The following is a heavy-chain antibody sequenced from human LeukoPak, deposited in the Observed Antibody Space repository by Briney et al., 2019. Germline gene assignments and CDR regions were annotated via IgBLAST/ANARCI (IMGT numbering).Heavy chain of an antibody. CDR2: IWYDGGNK. J-gene: IGHJ6*02. CDR3: ARDDYGGSSVYYYYGMDV. CDR1: GFTFSSYG. Sequence: GGSLRLSCAASGFTFSSYGMHWVRQAPGKGLEWVAVIWYDGGNKYYADSVKGRFTISRDNSKNTLYLQMNSLRAEDTAVYYCARDDYGGSSVYYYYGMDVWGQGTTVTVSS. V-gene: IGHV3-33*01. D-gene: IGHD4-23*01.